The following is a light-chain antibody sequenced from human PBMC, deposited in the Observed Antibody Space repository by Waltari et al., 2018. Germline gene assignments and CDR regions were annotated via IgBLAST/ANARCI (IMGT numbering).Light chain of an antibody. CDR3: QQYGSSPKT. CDR2: ATS. Sequence: EVVLTTSPGILSLSPGARAPLSCRASQSVGSTYLAWYQQKPGQAPRLLIYATSSRATGIPDRFSGSGSGTDFTLTISRLEPEDFAVYYCQQYGSSPKTFGQGTKLEIK. J-gene: IGKJ2*01. V-gene: IGKV3-20*01. CDR1: QSVGSTY.